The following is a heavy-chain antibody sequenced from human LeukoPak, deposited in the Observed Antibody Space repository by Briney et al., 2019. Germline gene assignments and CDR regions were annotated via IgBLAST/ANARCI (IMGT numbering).Heavy chain of an antibody. CDR1: GFTFSTYA. CDR2: ISGSGGGT. Sequence: QSGGSLRLSCAASGFTFSTYAMSWVRQAPGKGLEWVSTISGSGGGTYYADSVKGRFTISRDNSKNTVYLQMNSLRPEDTAVYFCAKRIEPLWEAAAALDYWGQGTLVTVSS. D-gene: IGHD6-13*01. CDR3: AKRIEPLWEAAAALDY. V-gene: IGHV3-23*01. J-gene: IGHJ4*02.